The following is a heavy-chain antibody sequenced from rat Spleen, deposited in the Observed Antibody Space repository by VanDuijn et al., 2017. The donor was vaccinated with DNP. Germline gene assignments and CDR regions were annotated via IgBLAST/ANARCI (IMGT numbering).Heavy chain of an antibody. CDR1: GFTFSNYA. CDR3: ARHEDYSSYVYGFAY. D-gene: IGHD1-2*01. J-gene: IGHJ3*01. V-gene: IGHV5S13*01. Sequence: EVQLVESGGGLVQPGRSLKLSCAASGFTFSNYAMAWVRQAPTKGLEWVASISTGGGNTYYRDSVKGRFTISRDNAKNTQYLQMDSLRSEDTATYYCARHEDYSSYVYGFAYWGQGTLVTVSS. CDR2: ISTGGGNT.